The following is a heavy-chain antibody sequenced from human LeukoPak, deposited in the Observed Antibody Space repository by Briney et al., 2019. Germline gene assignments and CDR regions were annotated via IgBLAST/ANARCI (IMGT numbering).Heavy chain of an antibody. Sequence: GGSLRLSCAASGFTFSSYAMSWVRQAPGKGLEWVSAINAGGSSTYYADSVKGRFTISRDNSKNTLYLQMNSLRAEDTAVYYCARGPAGGFDYWGQGTLVTVSS. V-gene: IGHV3-23*01. CDR1: GFTFSSYA. CDR2: INAGGSST. D-gene: IGHD3-16*01. J-gene: IGHJ4*02. CDR3: ARGPAGGFDY.